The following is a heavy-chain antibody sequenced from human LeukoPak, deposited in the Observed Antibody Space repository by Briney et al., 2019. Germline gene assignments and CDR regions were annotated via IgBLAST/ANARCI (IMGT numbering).Heavy chain of an antibody. V-gene: IGHV3-7*01. CDR2: IKQDGSEK. CDR1: GFTFSTYW. CDR3: ARGQLADVY. Sequence: PGGSLRLSCAASGFTFSTYWMSWVRQAPGKGVEWVAKIKQDGSEKYYVDSVKGRFTTSRDNAKNSVYLQMNSLRVEDTAVYYCARGQLADVYWGQGALVTVSS. J-gene: IGHJ4*02. D-gene: IGHD2-15*01.